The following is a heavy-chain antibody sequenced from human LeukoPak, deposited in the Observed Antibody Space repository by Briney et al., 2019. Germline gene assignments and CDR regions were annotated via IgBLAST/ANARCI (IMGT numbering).Heavy chain of an antibody. CDR1: GFTVSSNY. D-gene: IGHD6-19*01. V-gene: IGHV3-53*01. CDR2: IYSGGST. CDR3: AVANSYSTGWYYFDY. J-gene: IGHJ4*02. Sequence: GGSLRLSCAASGFTVSSNYMSWVRQAPGKGLECVSVIYSGGSTYYADSVKGRFTISRDNSKNTLFLQMNSLRAEDTAVYYCAVANSYSTGWYYFDYWGQGTLVTVSS.